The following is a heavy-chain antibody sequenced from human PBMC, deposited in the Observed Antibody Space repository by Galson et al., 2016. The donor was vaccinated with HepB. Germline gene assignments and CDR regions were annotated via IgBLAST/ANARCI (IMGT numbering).Heavy chain of an antibody. Sequence: SVKVSCKASGYTFISYSINWVRQAPGQGLEWMGWISPYNGNTNYAQKFQGRVTMTTDTSTSTAYMEVRSLRSDDAAVYYCARDERSWGSYRYFGYWGQGTLVTVSS. V-gene: IGHV1-18*01. CDR3: ARDERSWGSYRYFGY. CDR2: ISPYNGNT. D-gene: IGHD3-16*02. CDR1: GYTFISYS. J-gene: IGHJ4*02.